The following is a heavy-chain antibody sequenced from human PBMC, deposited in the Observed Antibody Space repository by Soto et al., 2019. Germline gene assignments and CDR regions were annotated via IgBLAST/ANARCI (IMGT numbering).Heavy chain of an antibody. CDR1: GYTFTSYA. CDR3: ARESGTIFGVVIYNRVNP. J-gene: IGHJ5*02. D-gene: IGHD3-3*01. V-gene: IGHV1-3*01. CDR2: ISAGNGNT. Sequence: ASVKVSCKASGYTFTSYAMHWVRQAPGQRLEWMGWISAGNGNTKYSQKFQGRVTITRDTSASTAYMELSSLRSEDTAVYYCARESGTIFGVVIYNRVNPWGQGTLVTVSS.